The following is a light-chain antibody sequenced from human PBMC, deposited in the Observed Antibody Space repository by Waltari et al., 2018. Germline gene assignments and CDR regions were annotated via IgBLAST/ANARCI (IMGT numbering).Light chain of an antibody. CDR2: EVS. Sequence: QSALTQPASVSGSPGQSITISCTGTTSDVGGYTYVSWPQQHPGKAPKLIIFEVSSRPSGVSNLFSGSKSGNTASLTISGLQPDDEADYYCSSYTSTTDLVFGGGTKVTVL. V-gene: IGLV2-14*01. J-gene: IGLJ3*02. CDR3: SSYTSTTDLV. CDR1: TSDVGGYTY.